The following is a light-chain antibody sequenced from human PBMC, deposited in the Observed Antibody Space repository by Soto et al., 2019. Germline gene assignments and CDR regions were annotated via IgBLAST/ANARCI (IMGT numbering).Light chain of an antibody. Sequence: QSALTQPASLSGSPGQSITISCTGTSSDVGGYNYVSWYQQHQGKAPKLMIYDVSNRPSGVSNRFSGSKSGNTAPLTISGLQAEHEADYYCSSYTSSSTLYVFGTGTKVTVL. J-gene: IGLJ1*01. CDR2: DVS. CDR1: SSDVGGYNY. V-gene: IGLV2-14*01. CDR3: SSYTSSSTLYV.